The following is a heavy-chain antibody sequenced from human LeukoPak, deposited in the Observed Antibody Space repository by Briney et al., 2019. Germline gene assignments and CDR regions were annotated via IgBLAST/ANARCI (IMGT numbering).Heavy chain of an antibody. Sequence: SETLSLTCAVYGGSFSGYYWSWIRQPPGKGLEWIGEINRSGSTNYNPSLKSRVTISVDTSKNQFSLKLSSVTAADTAVYYCARVAAAGFFDYWGQGTLVTVSS. CDR1: GGSFSGYY. J-gene: IGHJ4*02. CDR2: INRSGST. CDR3: ARVAAAGFFDY. D-gene: IGHD6-13*01. V-gene: IGHV4-34*01.